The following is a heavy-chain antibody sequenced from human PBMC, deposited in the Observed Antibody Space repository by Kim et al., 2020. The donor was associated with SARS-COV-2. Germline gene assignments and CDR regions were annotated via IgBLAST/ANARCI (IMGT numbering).Heavy chain of an antibody. Sequence: GGSLRLSCAASGFTVSSYAMSWVRQAPGKGLEWVSVIYSGGSNTYYADSVKGRFTISRDNSKNTLYLQMNSLRAEDTALYYCAGYDYSTPTHGTCWGHGT. V-gene: IGHV3-23*03. D-gene: IGHD4-4*01. CDR1: GFTVSSYA. J-gene: IGHJ4*01. CDR3: AGYDYSTPTHGTC. CDR2: IYSGGSNT.